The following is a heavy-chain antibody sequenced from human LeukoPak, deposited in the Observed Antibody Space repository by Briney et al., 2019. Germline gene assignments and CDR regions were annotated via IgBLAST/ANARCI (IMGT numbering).Heavy chain of an antibody. J-gene: IGHJ4*02. V-gene: IGHV1-69*13. D-gene: IGHD4-23*01. CDR2: IIPIFGTA. CDR1: GGTFISYA. CDR3: ARGELVKEAYFDY. Sequence: SVKVSCKASGGTFISYAISWVRQAPGQGLEWMGGIIPIFGTANYAQKFQGRVTITADESTSTAYMELSSLRSEDTAVYYCARGELVKEAYFDYRGQGTLVTVSS.